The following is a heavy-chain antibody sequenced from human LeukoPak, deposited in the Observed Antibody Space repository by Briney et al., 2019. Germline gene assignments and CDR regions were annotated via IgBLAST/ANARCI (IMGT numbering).Heavy chain of an antibody. CDR3: AKTALAPDDYGDYGDY. Sequence: PGGSLRLSCAASGFTFSSYAMSWVRQAPGKGLEWVSAISGSGGSTYYADSVKGRFTISRDDSKNTLYLQMNSLRAEDTAVYYCAKTALAPDDYGDYGDYWGQGTLVTVSS. CDR2: ISGSGGST. J-gene: IGHJ4*02. V-gene: IGHV3-23*01. CDR1: GFTFSSYA. D-gene: IGHD4-17*01.